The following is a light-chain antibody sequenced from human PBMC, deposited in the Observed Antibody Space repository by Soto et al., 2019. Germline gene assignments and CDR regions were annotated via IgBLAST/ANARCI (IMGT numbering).Light chain of an antibody. CDR1: RSDVGGYNY. V-gene: IGLV2-8*01. Sequence: QSALTQPPSASGSPGQSVTISCTGTRSDVGGYNYVSWYQQHPGKAPKLMIYEVSKRPSGVPDRFSGSKSGNTASLTVSGLQAEDEADYYRSSYAGSNNLVFGGGTKLTVL. J-gene: IGLJ2*01. CDR3: SSYAGSNNLV. CDR2: EVS.